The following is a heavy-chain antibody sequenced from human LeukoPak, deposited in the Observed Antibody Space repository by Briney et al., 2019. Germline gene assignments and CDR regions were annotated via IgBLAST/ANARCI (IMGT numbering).Heavy chain of an antibody. D-gene: IGHD3-9*01. CDR3: AREVSYDILTGYPFIYYYGMDV. CDR2: ISAYNCNT. CDR1: GYTFTSYG. J-gene: IGHJ6*02. Sequence: ASVKVSCKASGYTFTSYGISWVRQAPGQGLEWMGWISAYNCNTNYAQKLQGRVTMTTDTSTSTAYMELRSLRSDDTAVYYRAREVSYDILTGYPFIYYYGMDVWGQGTTVTVSS. V-gene: IGHV1-18*01.